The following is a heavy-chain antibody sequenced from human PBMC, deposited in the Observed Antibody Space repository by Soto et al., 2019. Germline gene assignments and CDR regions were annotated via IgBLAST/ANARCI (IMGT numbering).Heavy chain of an antibody. J-gene: IGHJ6*02. CDR1: GFTFSSYA. D-gene: IGHD3-22*01. V-gene: IGHV3-30-3*01. CDR3: ARDRNYYDSSGYYPAYYYYYGMDV. CDR2: ISYDGSNK. Sequence: GGSLRLSCAASGFTFSSYAMHWVRQAPGKGLEWVAVISYDGSNKYYADSVKGRFTISRDNSKNTLYLQMNSLRAEDTAVYYCARDRNYYDSSGYYPAYYYYYGMDVWGQGTTVTVSS.